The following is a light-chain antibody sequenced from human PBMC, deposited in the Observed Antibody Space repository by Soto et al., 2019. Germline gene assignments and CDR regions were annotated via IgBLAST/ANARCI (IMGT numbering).Light chain of an antibody. CDR3: ATWDDDVSGVV. J-gene: IGLJ2*01. CDR2: SHN. CDR1: SSNIGRGF. V-gene: IGLV1-47*02. Sequence: QLVLTQPPSASGTPGQNVTLSCSGSSSNIGRGFVYWYQQLPGAAPKLLMYSHNIRPSGIPDRFSASTSGTSASLAISGLRSEDEADYHCATWDDDVSGVVFGGGTQLTVL.